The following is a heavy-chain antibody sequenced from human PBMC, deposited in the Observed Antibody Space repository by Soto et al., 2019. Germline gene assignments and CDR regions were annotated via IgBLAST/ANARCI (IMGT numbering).Heavy chain of an antibody. CDR1: GGSVSSGSYY. CDR3: ARDSGEGSSSWYNYVWFDP. D-gene: IGHD6-13*01. Sequence: SETLSLTCTVSGGSVSSGSYYWSWIRQPPGKGLEWIGYIYYSGSTNYNPSLKSRVTISVDTSKNQFSLKLSSVTAADTAVYYCARDSGEGSSSWYNYVWFDPWGQGTLVTVSS. V-gene: IGHV4-61*01. J-gene: IGHJ5*02. CDR2: IYYSGST.